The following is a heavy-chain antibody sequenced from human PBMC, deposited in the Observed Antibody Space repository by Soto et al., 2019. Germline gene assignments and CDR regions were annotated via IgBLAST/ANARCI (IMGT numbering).Heavy chain of an antibody. CDR1: GGSISSSNW. V-gene: IGHV4-4*02. J-gene: IGHJ5*02. D-gene: IGHD1-26*01. Sequence: QIQLQESGPGLVKPSGTLSLTCAVSGGSISSSNWWSWVRQPPGKGLEWIGEIYHSGSTRYNPSLKSRVTISVDKSKNQFSLQLTSVTAADTAVYYCARLQWEVFVWFDPWGQGTLVTVSS. CDR2: IYHSGST. CDR3: ARLQWEVFVWFDP.